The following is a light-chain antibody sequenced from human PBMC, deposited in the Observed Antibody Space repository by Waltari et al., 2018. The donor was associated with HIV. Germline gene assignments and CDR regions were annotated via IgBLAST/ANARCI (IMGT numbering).Light chain of an antibody. CDR1: SSNIGSNY. Sequence: QSVLTQPPSASGTPGQRVTISCSGRSSNIGSNYVYWYQQLPGTTTKLLIYRNNQRPSGVPDRFSGSKSGTSASLAISGLRSEDEADYYCAAWDDSLSGRVFGGGTKLTVL. J-gene: IGLJ3*02. CDR3: AAWDDSLSGRV. V-gene: IGLV1-47*01. CDR2: RNN.